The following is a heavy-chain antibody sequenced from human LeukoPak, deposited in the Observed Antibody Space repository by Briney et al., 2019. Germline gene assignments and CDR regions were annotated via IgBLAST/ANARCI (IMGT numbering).Heavy chain of an antibody. V-gene: IGHV4-38-2*02. Sequence: SETLSLTCTVSGYSISSNYYWGWVRQPPGKGLEWIGSGHHSGSTFYNPSLKSRVTISVDTSKNQISLKVTYVTVADTAVYYCARDGSRGGFWSGSSLRSMDVWGKGTTVTVSS. J-gene: IGHJ6*03. CDR3: ARDGSRGGFWSGSSLRSMDV. CDR1: GYSISSNYY. CDR2: GHHSGST. D-gene: IGHD3-3*01.